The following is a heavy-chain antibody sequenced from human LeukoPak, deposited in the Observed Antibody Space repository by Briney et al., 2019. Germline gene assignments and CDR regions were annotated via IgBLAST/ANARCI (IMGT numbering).Heavy chain of an antibody. CDR3: ARDGPYCGGDCYSDY. J-gene: IGHJ4*02. CDR1: GGSISSYY. V-gene: IGHV4-59*01. Sequence: SETLSLTCTVSGGSISSYYWSWIRQPPGKGLEWIGYIYYSGSTNYNPSLKSRVTISVDTSKNQFSLKLSSVTAADTAVYYCARDGPYCGGDCYSDYWGQGTLVTVSS. CDR2: IYYSGST. D-gene: IGHD2-21*02.